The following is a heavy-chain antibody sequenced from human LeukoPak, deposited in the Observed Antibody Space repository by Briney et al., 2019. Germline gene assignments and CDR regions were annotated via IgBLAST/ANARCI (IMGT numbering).Heavy chain of an antibody. J-gene: IGHJ4*02. Sequence: ASVKVSSKASGYTFTGYYMHWVRQAPGQGLEWMGWINPNSGGTNYAQKFQGRVTMTRDTSISTAYMELSRLRSDDTAVYYCAREDIVATIVDYWGQGTLVTVSS. CDR3: AREDIVATIVDY. CDR2: INPNSGGT. D-gene: IGHD5-12*01. V-gene: IGHV1-2*02. CDR1: GYTFTGYY.